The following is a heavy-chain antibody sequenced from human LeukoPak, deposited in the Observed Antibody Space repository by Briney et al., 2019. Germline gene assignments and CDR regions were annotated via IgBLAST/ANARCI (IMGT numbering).Heavy chain of an antibody. CDR2: INPNRGGT. D-gene: IGHD2-21*02. Sequence: GASVKVSCKACGYIFTGYYMHWVRQAPGQGREWMGWINPNRGGTNYAQKFQGRLTMPRHTSISTASMEPSRLRSDHTAVYFCARDGVYCDGDGYSDHWGQGNLVTVSS. J-gene: IGHJ4*02. CDR3: ARDGVYCDGDGYSDH. V-gene: IGHV1-2*02. CDR1: GYIFTGYY.